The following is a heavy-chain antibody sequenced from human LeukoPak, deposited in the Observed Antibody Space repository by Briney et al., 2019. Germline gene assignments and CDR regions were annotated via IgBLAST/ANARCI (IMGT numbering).Heavy chain of an antibody. Sequence: GGSLRLSCVASGFSFSTYGMTWVRQAPGKGLEWVSGFGDTGTPHYRDSVKGRFTISRDNSKNTLYLQMNSLRAEDTAVYYCASHSSSWYGFDYWGQGTLVTVSS. CDR2: FGDTGTP. CDR1: GFSFSTYG. V-gene: IGHV3-23*01. CDR3: ASHSSSWYGFDY. J-gene: IGHJ4*02. D-gene: IGHD6-13*01.